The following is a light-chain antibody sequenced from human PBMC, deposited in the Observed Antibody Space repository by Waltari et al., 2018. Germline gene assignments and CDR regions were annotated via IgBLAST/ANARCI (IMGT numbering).Light chain of an antibody. Sequence: QTVVTQEPSLSVSPGGTVTLTCTLSSGSLSTTSYATWYQQTPGQAPRTLVYKGNRRSSGVPYRFSGSILGNKAALTITGAQADDECDYYCSLYMGSGIWVFGGGTKLTVL. CDR1: SGSLSTTSY. J-gene: IGLJ3*02. CDR3: SLYMGSGIWV. CDR2: KGN. V-gene: IGLV8-61*01.